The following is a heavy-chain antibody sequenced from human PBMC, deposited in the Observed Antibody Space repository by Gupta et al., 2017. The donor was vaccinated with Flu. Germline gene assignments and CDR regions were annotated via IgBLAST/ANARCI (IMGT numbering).Heavy chain of an antibody. J-gene: IGHJ4*02. Sequence: EVQLLESGGGLVQPGGSLRLSCAASGFTFSSYAMSWVRQAPGKGLEWVSAISGSGGSTYYADSVKGRFTISRDNSKNTLYLQMNSLRAEDTAVXYXAKDPFRAGARSYLTAFDYWGQGTLVTVSS. CDR2: ISGSGGST. D-gene: IGHD3-10*01. V-gene: IGHV3-23*01. CDR3: AKDPFRAGARSYLTAFDY. CDR1: GFTFSSYA.